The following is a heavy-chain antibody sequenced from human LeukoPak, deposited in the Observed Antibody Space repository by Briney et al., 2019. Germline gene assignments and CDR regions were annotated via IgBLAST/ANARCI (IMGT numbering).Heavy chain of an antibody. D-gene: IGHD4-17*01. V-gene: IGHV3-33*01. Sequence: GRSLRLSCAASGFTFSSYGMHWVRQAPGKGLEWAAVIWYDGSYKYYADSVKGRFTISRDNSKNTLYLQVNSLRAEDTAVYYCARDGDTTVSKERYFAYWGQGTLVTVSS. CDR2: IWYDGSYK. J-gene: IGHJ4*02. CDR3: ARDGDTTVSKERYFAY. CDR1: GFTFSSYG.